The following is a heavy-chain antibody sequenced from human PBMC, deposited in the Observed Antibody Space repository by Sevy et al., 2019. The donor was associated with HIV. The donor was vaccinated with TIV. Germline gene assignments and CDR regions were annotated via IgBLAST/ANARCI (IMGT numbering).Heavy chain of an antibody. CDR3: ARGPHHYYDSSAFFDY. CDR1: GFTFTSYE. V-gene: IGHV3-48*03. D-gene: IGHD3-22*01. Sequence: GGSLRLSCAASGFTFTSYEMNWVRQAPGKGLEWLSYISNSGTTIYYSDSVKGRFTISRDNAKNSLFLQMNSLRAEDTAVYYCARGPHHYYDSSAFFDYWGQGTLVTVSS. CDR2: ISNSGTTI. J-gene: IGHJ4*02.